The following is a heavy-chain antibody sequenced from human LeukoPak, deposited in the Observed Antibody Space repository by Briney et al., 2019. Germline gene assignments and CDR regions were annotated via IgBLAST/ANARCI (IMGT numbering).Heavy chain of an antibody. CDR2: ISYDGSNQ. V-gene: IGHV3-30-3*01. J-gene: IGHJ4*02. CDR1: GFTFSSCA. Sequence: GGSLRLSCAASGFTFSSCAMHWVRQAPGKGLEWVAIISYDGSNQYYADSVKGRFTISRDNSKNTLYLQMNSLRAEDTAVYYCARDQAPYGSGTGTYFDYWGQRTLVTVSS. CDR3: ARDQAPYGSGTGTYFDY. D-gene: IGHD3-10*01.